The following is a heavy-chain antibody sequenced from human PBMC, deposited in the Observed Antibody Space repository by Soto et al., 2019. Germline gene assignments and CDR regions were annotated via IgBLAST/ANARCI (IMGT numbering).Heavy chain of an antibody. D-gene: IGHD2-2*01. CDR1: GFTVSDYN. CDR2: ISGSGDTI. V-gene: IGHV3-11*01. J-gene: IGHJ4*02. Sequence: QVQLVESGGGLVKPGGSLRLSCAASGFTVSDYNMGWIRQAPGKGLEWISYISGSGDTIYYADSVKGRFTISRDNAKNSLFLQINSRRADDTAVYFCARDARRSDTRWFYVDYWGQGTLVTVSS. CDR3: ARDARRSDTRWFYVDY.